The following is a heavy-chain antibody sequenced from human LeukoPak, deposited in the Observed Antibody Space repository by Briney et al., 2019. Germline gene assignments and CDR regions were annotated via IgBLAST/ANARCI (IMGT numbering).Heavy chain of an antibody. CDR1: GYTFTGYY. Sequence: AASVKVSCKASGYTFTGYYMHWVRQAPGQGLEWMGWINPNSGGTNYAQKFQGRVTMTRDTSISTAYMELSRLRSDDTAVYYCARSFYDILTGYPTAFDYWGQGTLVTVSS. J-gene: IGHJ4*02. CDR2: INPNSGGT. CDR3: ARSFYDILTGYPTAFDY. D-gene: IGHD3-9*01. V-gene: IGHV1-2*02.